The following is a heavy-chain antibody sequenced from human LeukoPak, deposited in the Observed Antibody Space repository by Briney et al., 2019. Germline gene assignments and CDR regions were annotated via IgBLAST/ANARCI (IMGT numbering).Heavy chain of an antibody. J-gene: IGHJ5*02. CDR3: AKDPQQRLVQGFDP. CDR2: ISGSGGST. CDR1: GFTFSSYA. D-gene: IGHD6-13*01. Sequence: GGSLRLSCEASGFTFSSYAMSWVRQAPGKGLEWVSAISGSGGSTYYADSVKGRFTISRDNSKNTLYLQMNSLRAEDTAVYYCAKDPQQRLVQGFDPWGQGTLVTVSS. V-gene: IGHV3-23*01.